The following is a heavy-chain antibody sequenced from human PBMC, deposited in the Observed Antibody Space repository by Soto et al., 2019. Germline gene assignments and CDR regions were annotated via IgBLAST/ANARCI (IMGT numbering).Heavy chain of an antibody. Sequence: SETLSLTCTVSGGSISSSSYYWGWIRQPPGKGLEWIGYIYYSGSTNYNPSLKSRVTISVDTSKNQSSLKLSSVTAADTAVYYCARLLWFGEPDDAFDIWGQGTMVTVSS. CDR2: IYYSGST. V-gene: IGHV4-61*05. CDR3: ARLLWFGEPDDAFDI. J-gene: IGHJ3*02. CDR1: GGSISSSSYY. D-gene: IGHD3-10*01.